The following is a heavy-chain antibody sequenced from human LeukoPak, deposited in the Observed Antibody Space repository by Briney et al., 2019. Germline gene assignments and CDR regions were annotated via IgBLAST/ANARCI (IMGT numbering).Heavy chain of an antibody. Sequence: PGGSLRLSCAASGFTFSSYAMSWVRQAPGKGLEWVSAISGNHGSTYYADSVKGRFTISRDNSKNTLYLQMNSLRAEDTAVYYCAEVLRGGLKYFDYWGQGTLVTVSS. D-gene: IGHD3-16*01. CDR1: GFTFSSYA. CDR3: AEVLRGGLKYFDY. J-gene: IGHJ4*02. V-gene: IGHV3-23*01. CDR2: ISGNHGST.